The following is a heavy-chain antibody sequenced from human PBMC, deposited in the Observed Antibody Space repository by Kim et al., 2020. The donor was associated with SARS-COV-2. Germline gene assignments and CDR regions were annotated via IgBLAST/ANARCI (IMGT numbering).Heavy chain of an antibody. V-gene: IGHV3-21*01. D-gene: IGHD3-10*01. J-gene: IGHJ4*02. Sequence: GGSLRLSCAASGFTFSSTSMNWVRQAPGKGLEWVASISDNSVYIYYTDSVKGRFAISRDNAKNSVDLQMNSLRAEDTAVYYCTSRLMIRGTMTFDYWGQGALVTVSP. CDR2: ISDNSVYI. CDR1: GFTFSSTS. CDR3: TSRLMIRGTMTFDY.